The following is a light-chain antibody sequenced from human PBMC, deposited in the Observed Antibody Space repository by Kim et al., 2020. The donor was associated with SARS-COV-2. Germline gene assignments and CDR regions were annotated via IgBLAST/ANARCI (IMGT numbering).Light chain of an antibody. J-gene: IGKJ4*01. CDR2: DGS. V-gene: IGKV1-33*01. Sequence: DIQMTQSPSSLSASVGDRVTITCQASQDISIYLNWYQQKPGKAPKLLMYDGSNLETGVPSRFSGSGSGTDFTFTISSLQPEDIATYYCQQYDNLPLTFGGGTKVDIK. CDR3: QQYDNLPLT. CDR1: QDISIY.